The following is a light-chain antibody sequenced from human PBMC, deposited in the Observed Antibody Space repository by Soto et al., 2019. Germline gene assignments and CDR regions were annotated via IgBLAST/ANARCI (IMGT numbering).Light chain of an antibody. CDR2: EVV. CDR3: KSYAGSNTYV. J-gene: IGLJ1*01. Sequence: QSALTQPPSASGSPGQSVTISCTGTKXDIGVYDFVSWYQHHPGKAPRLIIYEVVQWPSGVPDRFSGSKSGNTASLTVSGLQAADEADYFCKSYAGSNTYVFGSGTKVTVL. V-gene: IGLV2-8*01. CDR1: KXDIGVYDF.